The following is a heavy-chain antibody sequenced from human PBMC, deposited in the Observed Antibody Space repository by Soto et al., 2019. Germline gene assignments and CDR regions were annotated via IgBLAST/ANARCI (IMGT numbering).Heavy chain of an antibody. Sequence: EVQLLESGGGLVQPGGSLRLSCAASGFTFSNSAMIWVRQAPGKGLEWVSSLVSSGDRTFYADSVKGRFTISRDNSKNTLYLQMNSLRVDDTAVYYCAKEGYNSGWYWDSWGQGTLVTVSX. J-gene: IGHJ4*02. D-gene: IGHD6-19*01. V-gene: IGHV3-23*01. CDR3: AKEGYNSGWYWDS. CDR1: GFTFSNSA. CDR2: LVSSGDRT.